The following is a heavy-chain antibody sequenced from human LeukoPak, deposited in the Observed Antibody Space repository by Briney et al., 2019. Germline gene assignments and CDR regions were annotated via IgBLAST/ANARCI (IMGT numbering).Heavy chain of an antibody. CDR1: GGSISSSSYY. CDR3: ARDRPDRLWFEGGSYYYYYMDV. D-gene: IGHD3-10*01. Sequence: SETLSLTCTVSGGSISSSSYYWGWIRQPPGKGLEWIGSIYYSGSTYYNPSLKSRVTISVDTSKNQFSLKLSSVTAADTAVYYCARDRPDRLWFEGGSYYYYYMDVWGQGTLVTVSS. CDR2: IYYSGST. J-gene: IGHJ6*03. V-gene: IGHV4-39*07.